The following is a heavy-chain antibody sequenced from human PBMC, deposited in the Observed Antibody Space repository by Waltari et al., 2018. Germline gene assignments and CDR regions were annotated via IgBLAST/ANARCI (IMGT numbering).Heavy chain of an antibody. V-gene: IGHV4-38-2*02. CDR3: AREIGYSDTWRFDY. J-gene: IGHJ4*02. Sequence: QVHLQESGPGLVEPSETLSLICTVSDYSISRGYHWGWIRQPPGKGPEWIGSIYQSGTTYYNPSLQSRVAISVDTSKNQFSLKVKSVTAADTAVYYCAREIGYSDTWRFDYWGQGTLVTVSS. CDR2: IYQSGTT. D-gene: IGHD4-17*01. CDR1: DYSISRGYH.